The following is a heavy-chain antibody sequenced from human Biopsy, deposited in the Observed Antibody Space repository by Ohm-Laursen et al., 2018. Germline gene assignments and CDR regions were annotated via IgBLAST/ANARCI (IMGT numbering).Heavy chain of an antibody. Sequence: TLSLTCTVSGVSISVDGYYWAWIRQLPGKGLDWIGYIYHSGTTYYNPSLKSRLTMSVDTSKNEFSLRLRSVTAADTAVYFLATFRASWDTTQGGDYWGQGTLVTVSS. CDR3: ATFRASWDTTQGGDY. CDR1: GVSISVDGYY. J-gene: IGHJ4*02. V-gene: IGHV4-31*03. D-gene: IGHD1-26*01. CDR2: IYHSGTT.